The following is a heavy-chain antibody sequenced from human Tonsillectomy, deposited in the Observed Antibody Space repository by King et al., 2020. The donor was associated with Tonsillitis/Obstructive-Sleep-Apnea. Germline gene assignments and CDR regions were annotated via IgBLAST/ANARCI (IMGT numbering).Heavy chain of an antibody. V-gene: IGHV3-21*01. Sequence: VQLVESGGGLVKPGGSLKLSCGASGFTFSTFSMNWVRQAPGRGLEWISSISMSSSYIHYADSVKGRFTISRDHAKRSLYLQMDSLRAEDTAVYYCECSTSNTCAWGQGTQVTVSS. D-gene: IGHD2/OR15-2a*01. CDR3: ECSTSNTCA. CDR2: ISMSSSYI. J-gene: IGHJ5*02. CDR1: GFTFSTFS.